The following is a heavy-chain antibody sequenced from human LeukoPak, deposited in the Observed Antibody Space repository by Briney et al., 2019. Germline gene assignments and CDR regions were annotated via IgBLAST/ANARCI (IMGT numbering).Heavy chain of an antibody. Sequence: PGGSLRLSCAASGFTFSNYAMTWVRQAPGKGLEWVSSLSSRSRYIYYADSLKGRFTISRDNAKNSLYLQMNSLRAEDTAVYYCARGEYGSGSYHIDYWGQGTLVTVSS. CDR1: GFTFSNYA. V-gene: IGHV3-21*01. CDR3: ARGEYGSGSYHIDY. D-gene: IGHD3-10*01. CDR2: LSSRSRYI. J-gene: IGHJ4*02.